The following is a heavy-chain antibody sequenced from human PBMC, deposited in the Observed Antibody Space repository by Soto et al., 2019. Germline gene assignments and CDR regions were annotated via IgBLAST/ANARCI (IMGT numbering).Heavy chain of an antibody. V-gene: IGHV1-8*01. Sequence: QVQLVQSGAEVKKPGASVKVSCKASGYTFTSYDINWVRQATGQGLEWMGWMNPNSGNTGYAQKFQGRVTMTRNTSISTAYMELSSLRSEDAAVYYCARGKKLLWFGHEEPYYFDYWGQGTLVTVSS. CDR2: MNPNSGNT. J-gene: IGHJ4*02. CDR3: ARGKKLLWFGHEEPYYFDY. CDR1: GYTFTSYD. D-gene: IGHD3-10*01.